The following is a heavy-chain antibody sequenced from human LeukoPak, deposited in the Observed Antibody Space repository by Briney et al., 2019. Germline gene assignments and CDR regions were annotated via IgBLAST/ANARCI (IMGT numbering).Heavy chain of an antibody. J-gene: IGHJ4*02. Sequence: ASVKVSCTASGYTFTGYYMHWVRQAPGQGLEWMGWINPNSGGTNYAQKFQGRVTMTRDTSISTAYMELSRLRSDDTAVYYCARGQGPYYYDSSGYYTNWGQGTLVTVSS. V-gene: IGHV1-2*02. CDR3: ARGQGPYYYDSSGYYTN. CDR1: GYTFTGYY. D-gene: IGHD3-22*01. CDR2: INPNSGGT.